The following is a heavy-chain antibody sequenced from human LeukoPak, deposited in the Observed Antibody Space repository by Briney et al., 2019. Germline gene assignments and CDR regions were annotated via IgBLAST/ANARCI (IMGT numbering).Heavy chain of an antibody. Sequence: ASVKVSCKASGGTFISYAISWVRQAPGQGLEWMGRIDPNSGGTNYAQKFQGRVTMTRDTSIITAYMELSRLRSDDTAVYYCARGDYSNYYFDYWGQGTLVTVSS. CDR2: IDPNSGGT. CDR1: GGTFISYA. J-gene: IGHJ4*02. CDR3: ARGDYSNYYFDY. D-gene: IGHD4-11*01. V-gene: IGHV1-2*06.